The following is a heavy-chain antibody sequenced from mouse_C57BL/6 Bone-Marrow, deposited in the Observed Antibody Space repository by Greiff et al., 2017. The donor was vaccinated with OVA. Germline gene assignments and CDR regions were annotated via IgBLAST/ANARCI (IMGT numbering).Heavy chain of an antibody. CDR2: IDPSDSET. CDR3: ARDYGSSYAMDY. V-gene: IGHV1-52*01. CDR1: GYTFTSYW. Sequence: QVQLQQPGAELVRRGSSVKLSCKASGYTFTSYWMHWVKQRPIQGLEWIGNIDPSDSETHYNQKFKDKATLTVDKSSSTAYMQLSSLTSEDSAVYYCARDYGSSYAMDYWGQGTSVTVSS. J-gene: IGHJ4*01. D-gene: IGHD1-1*01.